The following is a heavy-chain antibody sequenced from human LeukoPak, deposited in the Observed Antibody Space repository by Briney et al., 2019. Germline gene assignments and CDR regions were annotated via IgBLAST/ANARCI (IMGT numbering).Heavy chain of an antibody. CDR1: GFTFTTYD. CDR2: IGTTGDT. D-gene: IGHD2-15*01. CDR3: ARDRGGGHMDV. Sequence: GGTLRLSCAASGFTFTTYDMHWVRQATGKGLEWVSAIGTTGDTYYPGSVKGRFTISRENAKNSLYLQMNSLRAGDTAVYYCARDRGGGHMDVWGKGTTVTISS. J-gene: IGHJ6*03. V-gene: IGHV3-13*01.